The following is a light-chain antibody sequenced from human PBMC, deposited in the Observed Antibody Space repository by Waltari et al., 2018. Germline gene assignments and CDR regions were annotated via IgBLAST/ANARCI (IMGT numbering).Light chain of an antibody. V-gene: IGKV1-12*01. J-gene: IGKJ4*01. CDR2: TAS. CDR3: LQVSSFPVT. CDR1: QDIGSW. Sequence: DIQMTQSPSSVSASVGASVTITGRASQDIGSWLAWYQQKPGKATNLLIYTASSLESGVPSRFSGSGSGTDFTLTINSLRPEDFATYSCLQVSSFPVTFGGGTKVEV.